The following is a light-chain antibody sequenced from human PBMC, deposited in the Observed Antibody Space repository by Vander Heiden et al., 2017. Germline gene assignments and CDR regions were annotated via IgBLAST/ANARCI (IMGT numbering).Light chain of an antibody. CDR3: AAWEDSLNGWV. J-gene: IGLJ3*02. CDR1: SSNIGSNT. CDR2: SNN. V-gene: IGLV1-44*01. Sequence: QSVLTQPPSASGTPGQRVTISSSGRSSNIGSNTVNWYQQLPGTAPKLVIYSNNQRPSGVPDRFSDSKSGTAASLAISGLQAEDEADYYCAAWEDSLNGWVFGGGTKLTVL.